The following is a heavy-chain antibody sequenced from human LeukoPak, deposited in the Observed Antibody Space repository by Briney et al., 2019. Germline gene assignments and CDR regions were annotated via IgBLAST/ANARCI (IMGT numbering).Heavy chain of an antibody. Sequence: ASVKVSCKASGGTFSGYAISWVRQAPGQGLEWMGGIIPIFGTANYAQKFQGRVTITADESTSTAYMELSSLRSEDTAVYYCARTTMVRGVIMSLFDYWGQGTLVTVSS. CDR1: GGTFSGYA. CDR3: ARTTMVRGVIMSLFDY. V-gene: IGHV1-69*13. J-gene: IGHJ4*02. D-gene: IGHD3-10*01. CDR2: IIPIFGTA.